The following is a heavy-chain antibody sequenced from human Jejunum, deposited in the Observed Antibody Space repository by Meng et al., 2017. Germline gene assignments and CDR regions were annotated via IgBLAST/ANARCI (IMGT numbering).Heavy chain of an antibody. CDR2: IRYDGSSA. V-gene: IGHV3-74*01. J-gene: IGHJ4*02. CDR1: GFIFSERW. CDR3: AQSDYFHY. Sequence: DVQLVDSGGGLVQPGGSLRLSCAASGFIFSERWMHWVRQAPGKGLVWVSRIRYDGSSANYADSVKGRFTISRDNAKNTLYLQMDSLRAEDTAVYYCAQSDYFHYWGQGALVTVSS.